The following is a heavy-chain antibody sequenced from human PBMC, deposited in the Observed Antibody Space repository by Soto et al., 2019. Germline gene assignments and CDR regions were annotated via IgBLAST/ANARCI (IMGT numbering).Heavy chain of an antibody. CDR1: GFTFSNYV. D-gene: IGHD2-2*01. Sequence: LRLSCAASGFTFSNYVMNWVRQAPGKGLEWVSYISTSGSTVYYADSVKGRFTISRDNTRNSLYLQMNSLRDEDTALYYCVRYCSTTLCNGVATRTFDYWGQGTLVTVSS. V-gene: IGHV3-48*03. J-gene: IGHJ4*02. CDR3: VRYCSTTLCNGVATRTFDY. CDR2: ISTSGSTV.